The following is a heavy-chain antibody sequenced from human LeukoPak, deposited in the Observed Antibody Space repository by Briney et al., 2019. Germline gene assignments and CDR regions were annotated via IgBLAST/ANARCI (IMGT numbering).Heavy chain of an antibody. CDR1: GFTFSSYA. Sequence: GGSLRLSCAASGFTFSSYAMHWVRQAPGKGLEWVAVISYDGSNKYYADSVKGRFTISRDNSKNTLYLQMNCLRAEDTAVYYCARGGGSYHFDYWGQGTLVTVSS. CDR3: ARGGGSYHFDY. V-gene: IGHV3-30*14. D-gene: IGHD1-26*01. CDR2: ISYDGSNK. J-gene: IGHJ4*02.